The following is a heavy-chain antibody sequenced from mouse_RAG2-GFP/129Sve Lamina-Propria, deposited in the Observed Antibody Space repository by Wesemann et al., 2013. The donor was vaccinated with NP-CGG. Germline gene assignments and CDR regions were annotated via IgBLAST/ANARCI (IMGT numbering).Heavy chain of an antibody. J-gene: IGHJ2*01. CDR3: ARSLLSNFDY. CDR1: GYTFTSYW. D-gene: IGHD2-12*01. CDR2: IYPGSGST. V-gene: IGHV1-55*01. Sequence: GASVKMSCKASGYTFTSYWITWVKQRPGQGLEWIGDIYPGSGSTNYNEKFKSKATLTVDTSSSTAYMQLSSLTSEDSAVYYCARSLLSNFDYWGQGTTLTVSS.